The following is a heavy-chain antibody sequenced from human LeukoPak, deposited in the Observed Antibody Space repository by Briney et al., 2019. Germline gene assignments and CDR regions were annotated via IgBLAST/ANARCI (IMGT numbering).Heavy chain of an antibody. CDR3: ARDYDYVWGSARFDP. D-gene: IGHD3-16*01. CDR2: IIPIFGTA. V-gene: IGHV1-69*05. Sequence: SVKVSCKASGGTFSSYAISWVRQAPGQGLEWMGGIIPIFGTANYAQKFQGRVTITTDESTSTAYMELSSLRSEDTAVYYCARDYDYVWGSARFDPWGQGTLVTVSS. J-gene: IGHJ5*02. CDR1: GGTFSSYA.